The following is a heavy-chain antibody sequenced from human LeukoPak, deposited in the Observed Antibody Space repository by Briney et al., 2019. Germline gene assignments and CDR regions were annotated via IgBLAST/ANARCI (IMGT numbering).Heavy chain of an antibody. CDR2: IYTSGST. CDR3: ARETIAVAGPDAFDI. Sequence: PSQTLSLTCTVSGGSISSGSYYWSWIRQPAGKGLEWIGRIYTSGSTNYNPSLKSRVTISVDTSKNQFSLKLSSVTAADTAVYYCARETIAVAGPDAFDIWGQGTMVTVSS. J-gene: IGHJ3*02. CDR1: GGSISSGSYY. D-gene: IGHD6-19*01. V-gene: IGHV4-61*02.